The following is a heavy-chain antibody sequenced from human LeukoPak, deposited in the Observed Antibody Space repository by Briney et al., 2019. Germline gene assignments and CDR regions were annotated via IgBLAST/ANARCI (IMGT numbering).Heavy chain of an antibody. Sequence: PSETLSLTCTVSGGSISSSSYYWGWIRQPPGKGLEWVSAISGSGGSTYYADSVKGRFTISRDNSKNTLYLQMNSLRAEDTAVYYCAKAGSGSSGWYYYYYGMDVWGQGTTVTVSS. J-gene: IGHJ6*02. CDR2: ISGSGGST. V-gene: IGHV3-23*01. D-gene: IGHD6-19*01. CDR1: GGSISSSSYY. CDR3: AKAGSGSSGWYYYYYGMDV.